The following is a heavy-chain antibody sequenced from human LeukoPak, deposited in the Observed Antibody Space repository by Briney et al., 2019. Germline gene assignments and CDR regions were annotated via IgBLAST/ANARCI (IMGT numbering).Heavy chain of an antibody. J-gene: IGHJ4*02. CDR1: SGSISSGGYS. Sequence: SETLSLTCAVSSGSISSGGYSWSWIRQPPGKGLELIGYIYHSGSTYYNPSLKSRVTISVDRSKNQFSLKLSSVTAADTAVYYCVGEDSGGWRFGYWGQGTLVIVSS. CDR3: VGEDSGGWRFGY. D-gene: IGHD3-22*01. CDR2: IYHSGST. V-gene: IGHV4-30-2*01.